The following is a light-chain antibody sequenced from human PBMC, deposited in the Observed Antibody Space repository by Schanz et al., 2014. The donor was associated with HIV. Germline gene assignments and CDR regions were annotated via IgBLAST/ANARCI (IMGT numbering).Light chain of an antibody. CDR2: EVT. CDR3: TSYASTSTVV. J-gene: IGLJ2*01. Sequence: QSALTQPASVSGSPGQSITISCAGSSVGSYKLVSWYQQLPGRPPKLLIYEVTKRPSGVSGRFSGSKSGNTASLTVSGLQAEDEANYYCTSYASTSTVVFGGGTKLTVL. CDR1: SVGSYKL. V-gene: IGLV2-14*02.